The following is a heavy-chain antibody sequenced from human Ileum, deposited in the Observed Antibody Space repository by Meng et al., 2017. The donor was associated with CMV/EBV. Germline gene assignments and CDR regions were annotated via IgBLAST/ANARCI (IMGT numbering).Heavy chain of an antibody. J-gene: IGHJ4*02. CDR2: IKNKANGYTT. CDR3: VRGGGFVTDD. D-gene: IGHD6-19*01. Sequence: CGASGFTVRDRDMHWVRQAPGRGLEWIALIKNKANGYTTYHAASVKGRFTISRDDSKNSLYLQMNSLKAEDTAVYYCVRGGGFVTDDWGQGALVTVSS. V-gene: IGHV3-72*01. CDR1: GFTVRDRD.